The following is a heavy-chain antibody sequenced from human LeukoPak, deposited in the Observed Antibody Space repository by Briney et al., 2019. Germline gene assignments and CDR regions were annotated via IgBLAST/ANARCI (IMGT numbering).Heavy chain of an antibody. Sequence: SETLSLTCTVSGGSIRSSYYYWGWIRQPPGKGLEWIGSIYDSGSTYYNPSLKSRVTISVDTSKNQFSLKLNSVTAADTAVYYCAREEPYGWFDPWGQGTLVTVSS. D-gene: IGHD1-14*01. CDR2: IYDSGST. V-gene: IGHV4-39*02. CDR3: AREEPYGWFDP. J-gene: IGHJ5*02. CDR1: GGSIRSSYYY.